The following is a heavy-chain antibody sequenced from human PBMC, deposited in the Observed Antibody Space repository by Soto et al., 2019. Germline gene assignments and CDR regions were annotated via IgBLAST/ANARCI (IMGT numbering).Heavy chain of an antibody. V-gene: IGHV3-30*18. J-gene: IGHJ6*02. Sequence: QVQLVESGGGVVQPGRSLRLSCAASGFTFSSYGMHCVRQAPGKGLERVAVISYDGSNKSYADSVKGRFTISSDNSKNTLYLQMNSLRAADTAVYYCAKELHSSSRDYGMDVWGQGTTVTVSS. CDR3: AKELHSSSRDYGMDV. D-gene: IGHD6-13*01. CDR2: ISYDGSNK. CDR1: GFTFSSYG.